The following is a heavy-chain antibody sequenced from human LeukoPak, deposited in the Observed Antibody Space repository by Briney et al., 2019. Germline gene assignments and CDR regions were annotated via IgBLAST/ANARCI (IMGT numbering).Heavy chain of an antibody. Sequence: SETLSLTCTVSGGSISSYYWSWIRQPAGKGLEWIGRIYTSGSTNYNPSLKSRVTMSVDTSKNQFSLKLSSVTAADTAVYYCAREARGSGWYSADYWGQGTLVTVSS. CDR1: GGSISSYY. V-gene: IGHV4-4*07. CDR3: AREARGSGWYSADY. D-gene: IGHD6-19*01. CDR2: IYTSGST. J-gene: IGHJ4*02.